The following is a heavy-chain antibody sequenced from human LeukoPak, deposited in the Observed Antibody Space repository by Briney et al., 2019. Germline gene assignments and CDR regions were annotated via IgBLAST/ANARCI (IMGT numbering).Heavy chain of an antibody. V-gene: IGHV3-53*01. CDR1: GFTVSSNY. CDR2: IYSGGGT. Sequence: GGSLRLSCSASGFTVSSNYMCWVRQPPGKGLEWVSVIYSGGGTYYADSVKGRFTISRDNSKNMLYLQMNNLRAEDTAVYYCARDSLADPRDYWGQGTLVTVSS. CDR3: ARDSLADPRDY. D-gene: IGHD2-15*01. J-gene: IGHJ4*02.